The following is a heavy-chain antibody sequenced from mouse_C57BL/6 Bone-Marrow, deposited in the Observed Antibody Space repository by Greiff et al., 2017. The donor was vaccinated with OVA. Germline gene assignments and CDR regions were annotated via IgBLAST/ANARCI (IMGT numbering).Heavy chain of an antibody. J-gene: IGHJ2*01. CDR2: INPYNGGT. Sequence: VQLQQSGPVLVKPGASVKMSCKASGYTFTDYYMNWVKQSHGKSLEWIGVINPYNGGTSYNQKFKGKATLTVDKSSSTAYMELNSLTSEDSAVYYCARRDSSGYGDYWGQGTTLTVSS. D-gene: IGHD3-2*02. CDR3: ARRDSSGYGDY. V-gene: IGHV1-19*01. CDR1: GYTFTDYY.